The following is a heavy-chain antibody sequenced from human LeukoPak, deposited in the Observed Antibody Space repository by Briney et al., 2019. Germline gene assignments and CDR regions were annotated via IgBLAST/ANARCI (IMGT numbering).Heavy chain of an antibody. CDR1: GFTFSSYK. CDR2: ISSTSNTI. CDR3: AREEGFDY. Sequence: PGGSLRLSCAASGFTFSSYKMNWVRQAPGKGLEWVSFISSTSNTIYYADSVKGRFTISRDNAKNSLYLQMNSLRAEDTAAYYCAREEGFDYWGQGTLVTVSS. V-gene: IGHV3-48*01. J-gene: IGHJ4*02.